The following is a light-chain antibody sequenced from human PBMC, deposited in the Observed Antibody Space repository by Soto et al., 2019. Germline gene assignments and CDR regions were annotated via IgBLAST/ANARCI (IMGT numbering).Light chain of an antibody. J-gene: IGKJ1*01. V-gene: IGKV3-20*01. CDR2: EAS. CDR1: QSVRGNY. CDR3: HQYGPSPGWT. Sequence: FVLTQSPGTLSLSPGERATFSCRASQSVRGNYIAWYQQKPGQAPRVLIFEASKRATGTPDRFSGSGSGTDFTLTISRLEPEDFAVFYCHQYGPSPGWTFGQGTRVEIK.